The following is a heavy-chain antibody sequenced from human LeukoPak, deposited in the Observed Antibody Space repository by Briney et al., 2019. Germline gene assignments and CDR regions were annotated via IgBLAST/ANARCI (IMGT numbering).Heavy chain of an antibody. J-gene: IGHJ4*02. CDR3: ARGRGNWNYFYFDY. V-gene: IGHV3-21*04. D-gene: IGHD1-7*01. CDR2: ISSSSSYI. CDR1: GFTFSSYS. Sequence: GGSLRLSCAASGFTFSSYSMNWVRQAPGKGLEWVSSISSSSSYIYYADSVKGRFTISRDNAKNSLYLQMNSLRAEDTAVYYCARGRGNWNYFYFDYWGQGTLVTVSS.